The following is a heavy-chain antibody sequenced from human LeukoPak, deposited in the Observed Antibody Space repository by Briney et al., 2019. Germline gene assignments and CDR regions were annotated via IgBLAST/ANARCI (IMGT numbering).Heavy chain of an antibody. Sequence: ASVKVSCKASGYTFTSYYMHWVRQAPGQGLEWMGLINPTGGSTGYAQKFQGRVTTTADKSTSTAYMELSSLRSEDTAVYYCARSKDILTGYCFDYWGQGTLVTVSS. D-gene: IGHD3-9*01. CDR3: ARSKDILTGYCFDY. CDR1: GYTFTSYY. V-gene: IGHV1-46*01. J-gene: IGHJ4*02. CDR2: INPTGGST.